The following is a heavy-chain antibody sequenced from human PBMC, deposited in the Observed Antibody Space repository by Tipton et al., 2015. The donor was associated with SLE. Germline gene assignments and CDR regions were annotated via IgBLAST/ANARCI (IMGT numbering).Heavy chain of an antibody. V-gene: IGHV4-59*08. J-gene: IGHJ5*02. Sequence: GLVKPSETLSLTCTVSGGSISSYYWSWIRQSPGKGLEWIGYIYYSGSTNYNPSLKSRVTISVDTSKNQFSLKLSSVTAADTAVYYCARQSYPGLVVYAHNWFDPWGQGTLVTVSS. D-gene: IGHD2-8*02. CDR3: ARQSYPGLVVYAHNWFDP. CDR1: GGSISSYY. CDR2: IYYSGST.